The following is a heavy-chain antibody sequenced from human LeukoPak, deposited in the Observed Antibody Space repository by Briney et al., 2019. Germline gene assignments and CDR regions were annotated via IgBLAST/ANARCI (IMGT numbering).Heavy chain of an antibody. CDR1: GYTFTSYY. CDR2: INPSGGST. V-gene: IGHV1-46*01. J-gene: IGHJ4*02. CDR3: ARGAVTTIDY. D-gene: IGHD4-17*01. Sequence: ASVKVSCKASGYTFTSYYMHWVRQALGQGLEWMGLINPSGGSTSYAQKFQRRVTMTRDTSTNTVYMELSSLRAEDTAVYYCARGAVTTIDYWGQGTLVTVSS.